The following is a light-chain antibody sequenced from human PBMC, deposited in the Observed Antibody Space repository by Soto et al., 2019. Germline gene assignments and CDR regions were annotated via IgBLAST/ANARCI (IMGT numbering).Light chain of an antibody. J-gene: IGKJ1*01. Sequence: DIQLTQSPPTLSASVGDRVTITCRASQSIRYYLAWYQQMPGKAPKLLIYGASSLQSGVPSRFSGSGSGTEFTLTISSLQPDDFATYFCQNHNSYSQTFGRGTKVEIK. CDR3: QNHNSYSQT. CDR1: QSIRYY. CDR2: GAS. V-gene: IGKV1-5*01.